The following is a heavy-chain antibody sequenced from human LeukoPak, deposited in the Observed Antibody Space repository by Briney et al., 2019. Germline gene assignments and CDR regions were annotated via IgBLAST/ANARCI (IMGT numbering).Heavy chain of an antibody. V-gene: IGHV4-39*07. CDR1: GGSISSSSYY. CDR3: ARVSDDFWDYYYYYMDV. D-gene: IGHD3-3*01. Sequence: PSETLSLTCTVSGGSISSSSYYWGWIRQPPGKGLEWIGSIYYSGSTYYNPSLKSRVTISVDTSKNQFSLKLSSVTAADTAVYYCARVSDDFWDYYYYYMDVWGKGTTVTVSS. CDR2: IYYSGST. J-gene: IGHJ6*03.